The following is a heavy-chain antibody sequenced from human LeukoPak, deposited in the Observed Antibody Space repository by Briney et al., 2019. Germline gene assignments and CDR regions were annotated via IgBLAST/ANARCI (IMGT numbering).Heavy chain of an antibody. CDR3: ARYSSTWYFGDFYYYYYMDV. CDR2: IKEDGNTT. D-gene: IGHD6-13*01. V-gene: IGHV3-7*01. CDR1: GFPFSSHW. J-gene: IGHJ6*03. Sequence: GGSLRLSCAASGFPFSSHWMSWVRQAPGNGLEWVANIKEDGNTTNYIGSVKGRFTISRDNAKNSLYLQMNSLRVEDTAVYYCARYSSTWYFGDFYYYYYMDVWGKGTTVTISS.